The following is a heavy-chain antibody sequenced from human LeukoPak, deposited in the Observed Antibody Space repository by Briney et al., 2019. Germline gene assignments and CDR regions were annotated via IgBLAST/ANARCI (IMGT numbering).Heavy chain of an antibody. J-gene: IGHJ5*02. D-gene: IGHD2-15*01. CDR2: INHSGST. V-gene: IGHV4-34*01. CDR3: ARRLQLVGWFDP. Sequence: PSETLSLTCAVYGGSFSGYYWSWIRQPPGKGLEWIGEINHSGSTNYNPSLKSRVTISVDTSKNQFSLKLSSVTAADTAVYYCARRLQLVGWFDPWGQGTLVTVSS. CDR1: GGSFSGYY.